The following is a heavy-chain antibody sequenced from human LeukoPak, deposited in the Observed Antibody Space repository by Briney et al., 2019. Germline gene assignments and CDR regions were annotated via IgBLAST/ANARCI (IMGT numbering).Heavy chain of an antibody. CDR3: AREFGSGSYRPYYFDY. CDR2: ISGSSTYI. CDR1: GFTFSAYA. D-gene: IGHD3-10*01. J-gene: IGHJ4*02. V-gene: IGHV3-21*01. Sequence: PGGSLRLSCEASGFTFSAYAMTWVRQAPGKGLEWVSSISGSSTYIYYADSVKGRFTISRDNAKNSLYLQMNSLRAEDTAVYYCAREFGSGSYRPYYFDYWGQGTLVTVSS.